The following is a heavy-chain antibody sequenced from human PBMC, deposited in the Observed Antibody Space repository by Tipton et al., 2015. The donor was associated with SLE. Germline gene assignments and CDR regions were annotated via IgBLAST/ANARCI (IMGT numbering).Heavy chain of an antibody. J-gene: IGHJ4*02. CDR1: GDSISNGDDY. CDR3: ARYANWGQLHYFDY. D-gene: IGHD7-27*01. Sequence: TLSLTCTVSGDSISNGDDYWSWIRQPPGKGLEWIGNIYYGGGTYYNPSLESRVTISLDSSKNQFSLKMSSVNAADTAVYYCARYANWGQLHYFDYWGQGTLVTVSS. CDR2: IYYGGGT. V-gene: IGHV4-30-4*08.